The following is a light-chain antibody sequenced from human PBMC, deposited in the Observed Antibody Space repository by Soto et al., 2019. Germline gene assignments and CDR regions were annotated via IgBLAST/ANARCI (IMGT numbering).Light chain of an antibody. V-gene: IGLV2-14*01. CDR3: SAYRSSSTLQFV. J-gene: IGLJ1*01. Sequence: QSVLTQPASVSGSPGQSITISCTGTNSDVGGSTYVSWYQHHPGRAPKLLIYDVTSRPSGVSNRFSGSKSGNTASLTISGLQTEDEADYYCSAYRSSSTLQFVFGKGTKV. CDR2: DVT. CDR1: NSDVGGSTY.